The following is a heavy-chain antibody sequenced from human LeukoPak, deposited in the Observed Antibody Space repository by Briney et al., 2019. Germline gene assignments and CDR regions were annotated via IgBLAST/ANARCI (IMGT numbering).Heavy chain of an antibody. V-gene: IGHV4-39*07. CDR1: GFTFSSYS. Sequence: GSLRLSCAASGFTFSSYSMNWIRQPPGKGLEWIGSIYYSGNTYYNPSLKSRVTISVDTSKNQFSLKLSSVTAADTAVYYCARAIAQLGAQAHLDYWGQGTLVTVSP. CDR3: ARAIAQLGAQAHLDY. J-gene: IGHJ4*02. D-gene: IGHD1-26*01. CDR2: IYYSGNT.